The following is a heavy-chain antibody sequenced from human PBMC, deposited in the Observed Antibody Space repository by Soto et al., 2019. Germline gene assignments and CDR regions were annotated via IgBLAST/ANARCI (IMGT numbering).Heavy chain of an antibody. CDR1: GYTFTSYG. V-gene: IGHV1-18*01. D-gene: IGHD3-22*01. J-gene: IGHJ4*02. CDR3: ARDYEDDSSGYVFDY. CDR2: ISAYNGNT. Sequence: ASVKVSCKASGYTFTSYGISWVRQAPGQGLEWMGWISAYNGNTNYAQKLQGRVTMTTDTSTSTAYMELRSLRSDDTAVYYCARDYEDDSSGYVFDYWGQGTLVTVSS.